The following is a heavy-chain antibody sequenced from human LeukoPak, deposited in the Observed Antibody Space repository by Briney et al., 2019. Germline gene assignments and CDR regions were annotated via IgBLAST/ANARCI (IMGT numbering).Heavy chain of an antibody. J-gene: IGHJ4*02. Sequence: GGSLRLSCAASGFTFSSYWMSWVRQAPGKGLEWVANIKQDGSEKYYVDSVKGRFTISRDNAKNSLYLQMNSLRAEDTAVYYCARVLTGTTGLGFYYWGQGTLVTVSS. CDR3: ARVLTGTTGLGFYY. CDR2: IKQDGSEK. CDR1: GFTFSSYW. V-gene: IGHV3-7*01. D-gene: IGHD1-7*01.